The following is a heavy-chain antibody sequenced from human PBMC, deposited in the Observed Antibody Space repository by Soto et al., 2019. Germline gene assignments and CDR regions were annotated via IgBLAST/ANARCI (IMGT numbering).Heavy chain of an antibody. V-gene: IGHV4-39*01. CDR2: IYYSGST. CDR1: GGSISSSSYY. D-gene: IGHD2-21*01. CDR3: VSGTVILFNAFDI. J-gene: IGHJ3*02. Sequence: SETLSLTCTVSGGSISSSSYYWGLIRQPPGKGLEWIGSIYYSGSTYYNPSLKSRVTISLDTSKNQFSLRLRSVTAADTAVYYCVSGTVILFNAFDIWGQGTMVTVSS.